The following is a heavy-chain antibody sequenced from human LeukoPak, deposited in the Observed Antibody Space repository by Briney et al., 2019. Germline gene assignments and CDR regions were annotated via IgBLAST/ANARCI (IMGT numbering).Heavy chain of an antibody. CDR3: ARDGGKGYCSGGSCYQDY. CDR2: IHSGGST. D-gene: IGHD2-15*01. Sequence: PGGSLRLSCAASGFTVSSNYMSWVRQAPGKGLEWVSVIHSGGSTYYADSVKGRFTISRDNSKNTLYPQMNSLRAEDTAVYYCARDGGKGYCSGGSCYQDYWGQGTLVTVSS. V-gene: IGHV3-66*01. CDR1: GFTVSSNY. J-gene: IGHJ4*02.